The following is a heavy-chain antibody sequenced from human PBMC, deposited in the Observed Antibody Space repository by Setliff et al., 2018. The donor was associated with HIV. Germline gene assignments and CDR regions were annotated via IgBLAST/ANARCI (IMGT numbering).Heavy chain of an antibody. CDR2: IYHSGST. Sequence: SETLSLTCAVSGYSISSGYYWGWIRQPPGKGLEWIGSIYHSGSTYYNPSLKSRVTISVDTSKNQFSLKLSSVTAADTAAYYCASYGDYGSLDYWGQGTLVTVSS. V-gene: IGHV4-38-2*01. D-gene: IGHD4-17*01. J-gene: IGHJ4*02. CDR1: GYSISSGYY. CDR3: ASYGDYGSLDY.